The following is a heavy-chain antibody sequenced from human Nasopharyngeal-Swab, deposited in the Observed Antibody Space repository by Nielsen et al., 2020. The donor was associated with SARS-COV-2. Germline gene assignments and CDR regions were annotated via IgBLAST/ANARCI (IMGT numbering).Heavy chain of an antibody. V-gene: IGHV4-38-2*02. D-gene: IGHD2-21*01. J-gene: IGHJ4*02. Sequence: GSLRLSCTVSGYSISSGYYWGWIRQPPGKGLEWIASIYHSGNTYYNPSLKSRVTISVDTSKNQFSLKLNSVTAADTALYFCVHLWLPGFWGQATLVTVSS. CDR2: IYHSGNT. CDR1: GYSISSGYY. CDR3: VHLWLPGF.